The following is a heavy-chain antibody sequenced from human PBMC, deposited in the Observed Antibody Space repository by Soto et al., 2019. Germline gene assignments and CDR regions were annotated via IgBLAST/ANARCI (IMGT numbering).Heavy chain of an antibody. Sequence: GESLKISCKGSGYSFTSYWIGWVRQMPGKGLEWMGIIYPGDSETRYSPAFQGQVPISADKSIGTAYLQWSSLKASDTAMYYCARLSNYLPHYYYMDVWGKGTTVTVSS. CDR2: IYPGDSET. J-gene: IGHJ6*03. CDR1: GYSFTSYW. V-gene: IGHV5-51*01. D-gene: IGHD1-26*01. CDR3: ARLSNYLPHYYYMDV.